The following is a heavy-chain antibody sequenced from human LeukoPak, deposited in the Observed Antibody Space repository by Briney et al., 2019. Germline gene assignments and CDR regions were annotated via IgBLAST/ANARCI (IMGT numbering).Heavy chain of an antibody. J-gene: IGHJ3*02. CDR3: ARPEEHGDYVSDAFDI. Sequence: GESLNISCKASGYRFTSYWIGWVRQMPGKGLEWMGIIYPGDSDTRYSPSFQGQVTISADMSISTAYLQWSSLKASDTAMYYCARPEEHGDYVSDAFDIWGPGTLVTVSS. CDR2: IYPGDSDT. D-gene: IGHD4-17*01. CDR1: GYRFTSYW. V-gene: IGHV5-51*01.